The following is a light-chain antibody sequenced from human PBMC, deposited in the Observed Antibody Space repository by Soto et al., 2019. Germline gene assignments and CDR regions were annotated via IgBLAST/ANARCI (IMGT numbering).Light chain of an antibody. V-gene: IGKV1-5*03. CDR2: KAS. CDR3: QQSYNTTWT. CDR1: QSSSNW. Sequence: DIQMTQSPSTLSSSVGDRVTISCRASQSSSNWLAWYQQKPGKAPKPLIYKASSLESGVPSRFSGSGSETDFTLTISSLQPEDFATYSCQQSYNTTWTFGQGTKVDIK. J-gene: IGKJ1*01.